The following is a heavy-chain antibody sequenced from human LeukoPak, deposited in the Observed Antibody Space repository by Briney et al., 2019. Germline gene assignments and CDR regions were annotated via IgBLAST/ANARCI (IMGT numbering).Heavy chain of an antibody. CDR2: IYPGDSDT. CDR1: GYSFTSYW. Sequence: GESLKISCKCSGYSFTSYWIAWVRPMPGKGLEWVGIIYPGDSDTRYSPSFQGQVTISADKSISTAYLHWSSLKASDTAMYYCARRTQGSYFLDYWGQGTLVTVSS. D-gene: IGHD3-10*01. CDR3: ARRTQGSYFLDY. V-gene: IGHV5-51*01. J-gene: IGHJ4*02.